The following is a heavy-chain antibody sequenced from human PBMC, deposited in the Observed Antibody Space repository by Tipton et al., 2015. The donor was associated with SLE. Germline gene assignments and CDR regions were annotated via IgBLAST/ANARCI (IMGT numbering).Heavy chain of an antibody. V-gene: IGHV4-59*08. J-gene: IGHJ3*02. D-gene: IGHD3-10*01. CDR1: GGSISSYY. CDR2: IYYSGST. Sequence: TLSLTCTVSGGSISSYYWSWIRQPPGKGLEWIGYIYYSGSTNYNPSLKSRATISVDTSKNQFSLKLSSVTAADTAVYYCARPITMGGPNAFDIWGQGTMVTVSS. CDR3: ARPITMGGPNAFDI.